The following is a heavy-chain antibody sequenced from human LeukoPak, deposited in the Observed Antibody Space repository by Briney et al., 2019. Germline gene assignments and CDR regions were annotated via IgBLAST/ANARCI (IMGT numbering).Heavy chain of an antibody. V-gene: IGHV6-1*01. J-gene: IGHJ4*02. CDR1: GDSVSSNSVT. CDR3: ARGIAGSLSN. Sequence: SQTLSLTCAISGDSVSSNSVTWNWTRQSPSRGLEWLGRTYYRSKWYNDYAVSLKSRITINPDTSKNQFSLQLNSVTPEDTAVYYCARGIAGSLSNWGQGTLVTVSS. D-gene: IGHD2-21*01. CDR2: TYYRSKWYN.